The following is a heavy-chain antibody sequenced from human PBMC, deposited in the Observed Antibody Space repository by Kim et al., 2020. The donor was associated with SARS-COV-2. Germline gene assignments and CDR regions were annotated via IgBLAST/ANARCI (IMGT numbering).Heavy chain of an antibody. J-gene: IGHJ3*02. CDR2: T. Sequence: TRYSPSFQGQVTISADKSISTAYLQWSSLKASDTAMYYCARPAWYLAFDIWGQGTMVTVSS. V-gene: IGHV5-51*01. D-gene: IGHD2-15*01. CDR3: ARPAWYLAFDI.